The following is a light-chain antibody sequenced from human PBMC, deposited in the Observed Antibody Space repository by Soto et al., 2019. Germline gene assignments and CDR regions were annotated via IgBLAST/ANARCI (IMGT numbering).Light chain of an antibody. CDR1: QSVSSS. CDR3: QQYYNWRPR. V-gene: IGKV3-15*01. CDR2: GAS. Sequence: EIVMTQSPATLSVSPGDTATLSCRASQSVSSSLAWYQQKPGQAPRLLIYGASTRATGVPARFSGSGSGTEFTLTISRLQSEDFAVYYCQQYYNWRPRFGQGTKVDIK. J-gene: IGKJ1*01.